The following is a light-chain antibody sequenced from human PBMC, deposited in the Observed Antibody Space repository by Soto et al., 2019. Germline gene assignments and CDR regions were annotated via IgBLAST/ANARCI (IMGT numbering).Light chain of an antibody. CDR1: QSVXSN. J-gene: IGKJ1*01. CDR3: QHYGKATQT. CDR2: DXS. V-gene: IGKV3-20*01. Sequence: VQTPSAATLSVCPGERDTLSCRASQSVXSNLARYQQEPGQAPSLLISDXSSMATGSPDSFSGSGSGTYFTRTLCRPDAQKFEVYYFQHYGKATQTFGQGTKVDIK.